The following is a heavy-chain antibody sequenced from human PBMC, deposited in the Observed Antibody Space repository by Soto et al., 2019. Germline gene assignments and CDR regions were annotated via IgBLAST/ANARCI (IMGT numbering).Heavy chain of an antibody. Sequence: GGSLRLSCAASGFTLSDYYMSWIRQAPGKGLEWVSAITGTGSTTYYADSVKGRFTISRDNSKDTMYLQMSSLRAEDTAVYYCAKNVWGGYFDKTYYFDYWGQGSLVTVSS. V-gene: IGHV3-23*01. CDR1: GFTLSDYY. D-gene: IGHD3-22*01. CDR3: AKNVWGGYFDKTYYFDY. CDR2: ITGTGSTT. J-gene: IGHJ4*02.